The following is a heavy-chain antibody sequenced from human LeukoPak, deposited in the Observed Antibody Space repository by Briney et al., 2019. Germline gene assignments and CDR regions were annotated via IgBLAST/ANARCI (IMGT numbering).Heavy chain of an antibody. J-gene: IGHJ4*02. CDR1: GFTFSSYG. D-gene: IGHD3-22*01. CDR3: AKDTWGYYDSSGYSNPLDY. V-gene: IGHV3-30*02. Sequence: GSLRLSCAASGFTFSSYGMHWVRQAPGKGLEWVAFIRYDGSNKYYADSVKGRFTISRDNSKNTLYLQMNSLRAEDTAVYYCAKDTWGYYDSSGYSNPLDYWGQGTLVTVSS. CDR2: IRYDGSNK.